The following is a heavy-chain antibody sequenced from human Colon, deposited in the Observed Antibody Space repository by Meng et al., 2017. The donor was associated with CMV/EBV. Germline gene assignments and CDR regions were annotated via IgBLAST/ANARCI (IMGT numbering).Heavy chain of an antibody. CDR3: TRNYDYWKSPHFDH. Sequence: SGFTFDGLERNCFRQAPGKGLEWVGFMEIKAYRWETECAASVQGIFIISRDESKSIAYLQMNSLKTEDTAVYFCTRNYDYWKSPHFDHWGQGALVTVSS. V-gene: IGHV3-49*03. J-gene: IGHJ4*02. D-gene: IGHD3-3*01. CDR1: GFTFDGLE. CDR2: MEIKAYRWET.